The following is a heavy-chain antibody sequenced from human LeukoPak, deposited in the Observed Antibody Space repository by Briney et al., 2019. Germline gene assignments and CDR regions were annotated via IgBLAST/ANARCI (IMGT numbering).Heavy chain of an antibody. J-gene: IGHJ3*02. CDR1: GFTFSSYG. V-gene: IGHV3-30*02. Sequence: GGSLRLSCAASGFTFSSYGMHWVRQAQGKGLEWVAFIRYVGSNKYYADSVKGRFTISRDNSKNTLYLQMNSLRAEDTAVYYCAKALSGGEQRDAFDIWGQRTMVTVSS. CDR3: AKALSGGEQRDAFDI. CDR2: IRYVGSNK. D-gene: IGHD3-10*01.